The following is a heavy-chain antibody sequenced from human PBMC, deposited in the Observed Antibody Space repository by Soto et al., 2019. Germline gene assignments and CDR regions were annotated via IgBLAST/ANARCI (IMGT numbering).Heavy chain of an antibody. CDR2: ISYDGSNK. V-gene: IGHV3-30-3*01. J-gene: IGHJ6*02. CDR1: GFTFSSYA. CDR3: ARALYYYYGMDV. Sequence: GGSLRPSCAASGFTFSSYAMHWVRQAPGKGLEWVAVISYDGSNKYYADSVKGRFTISRDNSKNTLYLQMNSLRAEDTAVYYCARALYYYYGMDVWRQGTTVTVSS.